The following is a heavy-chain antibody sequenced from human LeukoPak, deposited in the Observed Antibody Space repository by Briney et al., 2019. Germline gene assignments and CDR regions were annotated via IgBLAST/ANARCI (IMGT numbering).Heavy chain of an antibody. V-gene: IGHV4-38-2*02. CDR1: GYSISSGYY. J-gene: IGHJ5*02. CDR3: ARGDQLLLPHH. Sequence: SETLSLTCTVSGYSISSGYYWGWIRQPPGGGREGIGSLYHSGSTYYNASLKSRVTISVDTSKHQFSTKQSSVTGADTAVYYCARGDQLLLPHHWGQGTLVTVPS. CDR2: LYHSGST. D-gene: IGHD2-2*01.